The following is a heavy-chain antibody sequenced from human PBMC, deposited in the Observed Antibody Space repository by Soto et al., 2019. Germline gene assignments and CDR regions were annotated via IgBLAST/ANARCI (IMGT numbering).Heavy chain of an antibody. CDR2: ISSSSSYI. CDR1: EFTFSSYR. D-gene: IGHD6-19*01. CDR3: ARDPSSGWFDY. J-gene: IGHJ4*02. Sequence: GGPLRLSCAASEFTFSSYRMKWVRQAPGKGLEWVSSISSSSSYIYYADSVKGRFTISRDNAKNSLYLQMNSLRAEDTAVYYCARDPSSGWFDYWGQGTLVTVSS. V-gene: IGHV3-21*01.